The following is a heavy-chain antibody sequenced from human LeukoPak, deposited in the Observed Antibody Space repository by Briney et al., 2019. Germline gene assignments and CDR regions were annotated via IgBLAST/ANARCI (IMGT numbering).Heavy chain of an antibody. V-gene: IGHV3-30*18. CDR3: AKVAYNWISYGPFDY. CDR2: ISYDGFNK. D-gene: IGHD1-20*01. CDR1: GLTFTTYG. Sequence: GGSLRLSCAASGLTFTTYGMHWVRQAPGKGLEWVAVISYDGFNKYYADSVKGRFTISRDNSKNTLYLQMNSLRAEDTAVYYCAKVAYNWISYGPFDYWGQGTLVTVSS. J-gene: IGHJ4*02.